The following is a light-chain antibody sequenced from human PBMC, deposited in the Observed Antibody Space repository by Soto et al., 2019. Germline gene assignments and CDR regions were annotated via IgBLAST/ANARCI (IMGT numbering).Light chain of an antibody. CDR3: QQRYNWPPLT. CDR2: NTS. V-gene: IGKV3-11*01. CDR1: QTVGSF. Sequence: EIVLTQSPATLSLSPGERATLSCRASQTVGSFLARYQHKPGQAPRLLIYNTSKRANGIPARFSGSGSGTDFTLTISSLEPEDFAVYYCQQRYNWPPLTFGGGTKVEMK. J-gene: IGKJ4*01.